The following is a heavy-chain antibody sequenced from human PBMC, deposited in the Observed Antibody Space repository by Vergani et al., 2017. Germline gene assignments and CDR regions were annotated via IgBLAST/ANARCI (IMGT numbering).Heavy chain of an antibody. CDR2: IYYSGST. CDR1: GGSISSYY. Sequence: QVQLQESGPGLVKPSETLSLTCTVSGGSISSYYWSWIRQPPGKGLEWIGYIYYSGSTNYNPSLKSRVTISLDTSKNQFSLKLSSVTAADTAVYYCARAVVLVVPEGYHYYYYMDVWGKGTTVTVSS. J-gene: IGHJ6*03. D-gene: IGHD3-22*01. V-gene: IGHV4-59*01. CDR3: ARAVVLVVPEGYHYYYYMDV.